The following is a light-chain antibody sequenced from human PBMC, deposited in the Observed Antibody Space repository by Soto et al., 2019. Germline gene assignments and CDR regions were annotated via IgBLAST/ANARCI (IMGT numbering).Light chain of an antibody. CDR2: DVS. CDR1: QSISGW. CDR3: QQCHDYWK. Sequence: DIQMTQSPSTLSASIGDRVTITCRASQSISGWLDWYQQKPGKAPKLLISDVSSLESGVPSRFSGSGSGTEFTLTISRRQPDDFTVYYCQQCHDYWKFGPGTKVVVK. V-gene: IGKV1-5*01. J-gene: IGKJ1*01.